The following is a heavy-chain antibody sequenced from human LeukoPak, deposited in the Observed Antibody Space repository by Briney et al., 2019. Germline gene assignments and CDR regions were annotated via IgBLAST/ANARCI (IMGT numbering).Heavy chain of an antibody. CDR3: ARHIPQYSSSWYGPRRDDAFDI. V-gene: IGHV1-18*01. J-gene: IGHJ3*02. CDR1: GYTFTSYG. Sequence: GASVKVSCKASGYTFTSYGISWVRQAPGQGLEWMGWISAYNGNTNYAQKLQGRVTMTTDTSTSTAYMELRSLRSDDTAVYYCARHIPQYSSSWYGPRRDDAFDIWGQGTMVTVSS. D-gene: IGHD6-13*01. CDR2: ISAYNGNT.